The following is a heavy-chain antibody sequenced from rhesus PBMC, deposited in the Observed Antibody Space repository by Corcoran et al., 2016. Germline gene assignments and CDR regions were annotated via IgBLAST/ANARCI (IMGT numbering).Heavy chain of an antibody. CDR2: IKRKAEVETA. D-gene: IGHD2-27*01. V-gene: IGHV3-30*02. Sequence: EVQLVESGAGLVPPGGSLRLSCAALGFTFSNSWLSWVRQASGKGLEWVARIKRKAEVETADYAASVKGRFTISRDDSKNTLYLQMNSLKTEDTAVYYCTTGPWSGIYCYPGYFEFWGQGALVTVSS. CDR3: TTGPWSGIYCYPGYFEF. J-gene: IGHJ1*01. CDR1: GFTFSNSW.